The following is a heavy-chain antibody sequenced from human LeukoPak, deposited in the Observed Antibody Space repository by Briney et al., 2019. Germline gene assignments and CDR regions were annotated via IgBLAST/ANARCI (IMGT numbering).Heavy chain of an antibody. V-gene: IGHV4-59*01. Sequence: PSETLSLTCTVSGDSINNYYWNWIRQPPGKGLEWIGHIYYSGSTNYNPSLKSRVTISVDTSKNQFSLKLSSVSAADTAVYYCASSAPPYYDILTGHFDSWGQGTLVTVSS. CDR1: GDSINNYY. CDR3: ASSAPPYYDILTGHFDS. D-gene: IGHD3-9*01. CDR2: IYYSGST. J-gene: IGHJ4*02.